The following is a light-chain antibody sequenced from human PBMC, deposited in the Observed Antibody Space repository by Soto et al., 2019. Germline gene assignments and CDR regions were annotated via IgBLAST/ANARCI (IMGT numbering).Light chain of an antibody. J-gene: IGKJ5*01. CDR3: QQYDNWPIT. CDR1: QSVSSN. CDR2: GAS. V-gene: IGKV3-15*01. Sequence: EIVMTQSPATLSVSPGERATLSCRASQSVSSNLAWYQQKPDQAPRLLTYGASTRATGIPARFSGSGSGTEFTLTISSLQSEDFAVFYCQQYDNWPITFGQGTRLEIK.